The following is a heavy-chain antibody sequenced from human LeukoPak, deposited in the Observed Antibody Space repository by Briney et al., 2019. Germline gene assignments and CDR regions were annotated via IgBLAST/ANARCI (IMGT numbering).Heavy chain of an antibody. V-gene: IGHV4-34*01. Sequence: PSETLSLTCAVYGGSFRGYYWSWIRQPPGKGLEWIGEINHSGSTNYNPSLKSRVTISVDTSKNQFSLKLSSVTAADTAVYYCASQAPKVGAMDYWGQGTLVTVSS. CDR3: ASQAPKVGAMDY. D-gene: IGHD1-26*01. CDR2: INHSGST. CDR1: GGSFRGYY. J-gene: IGHJ4*02.